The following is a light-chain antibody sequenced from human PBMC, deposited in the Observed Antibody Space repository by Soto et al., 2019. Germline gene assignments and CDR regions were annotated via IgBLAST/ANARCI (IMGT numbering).Light chain of an antibody. Sequence: EVMLTQSPGTLSLSPGERATLSCRASQSVSSNYLAWYQQKSGQVPRLLIYGASNRATGIPDRFSGSGSGTDFNLTIRRLEPEDFAVYYCQQYDTSPRTFGQGTKVEFK. V-gene: IGKV3-20*01. CDR1: QSVSSNY. CDR2: GAS. J-gene: IGKJ1*01. CDR3: QQYDTSPRT.